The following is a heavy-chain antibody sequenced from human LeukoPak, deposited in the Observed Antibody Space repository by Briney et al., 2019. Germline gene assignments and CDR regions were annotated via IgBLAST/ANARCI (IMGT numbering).Heavy chain of an antibody. V-gene: IGHV3-7*01. CDR1: EFTFGTFW. D-gene: IGHD4-11*01. CDR2: IEQDGSEK. CDR3: ARGRLGDS. Sequence: GGSLRLSCAASEFTFGTFWMSWVRQAPGKGLEWVANIEQDGSEKYYVDSVKGRFTISRDNAKNPLYLQMNSLRAEDTAVYYCARGRLGDSWGQGTLVSVSS. J-gene: IGHJ4*02.